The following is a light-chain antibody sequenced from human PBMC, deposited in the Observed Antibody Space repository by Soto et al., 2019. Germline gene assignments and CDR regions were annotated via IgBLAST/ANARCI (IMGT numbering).Light chain of an antibody. J-gene: IGLJ2*01. CDR3: CSYAGGNTFV. V-gene: IGLV2-23*01. Sequence: QSALTQPASVSGSPGQSITISCTGTTNDVATYSLVSWHQSHPGKAPRGIIYEGFKRPSGVSNRFSGSKSGNTASLTISGLQAEDEADYFCCSYAGGNTFVFGGGTKLTVL. CDR1: TNDVATYSL. CDR2: EGF.